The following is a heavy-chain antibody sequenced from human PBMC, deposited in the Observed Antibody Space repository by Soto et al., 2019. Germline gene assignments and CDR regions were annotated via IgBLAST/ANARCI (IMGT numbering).Heavy chain of an antibody. J-gene: IGHJ4*02. CDR2: INSDGSST. D-gene: IGHD2-15*01. CDR1: GFTFSSYW. CDR3: ARGAGYCSGGSCYPPQFGY. Sequence: GGSLRLSCAASGFTFSSYWMHWVRQAPGKGLVWVSRINSDGSSTSYADSVKGRFTISRDNAKNTLYLQMNSLRAEDTAVYYCARGAGYCSGGSCYPPQFGYWGQGTLVTVSS. V-gene: IGHV3-74*01.